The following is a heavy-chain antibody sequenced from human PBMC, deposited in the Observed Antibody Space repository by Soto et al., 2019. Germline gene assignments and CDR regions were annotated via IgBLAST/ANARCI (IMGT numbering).Heavy chain of an antibody. V-gene: IGHV3-21*01. Sequence: GGSLRLSCAASGFTFSSYSMNWVRQAPGKGLEWVSSISSSSSYIYYADSVKGRFTFSRDNAKNSLYLQMNSLRAEDTAVYSCARDPQLGMEEYFDYWGQGTLVTVSS. CDR1: GFTFSSYS. J-gene: IGHJ4*02. CDR3: ARDPQLGMEEYFDY. CDR2: ISSSSSYI. D-gene: IGHD7-27*01.